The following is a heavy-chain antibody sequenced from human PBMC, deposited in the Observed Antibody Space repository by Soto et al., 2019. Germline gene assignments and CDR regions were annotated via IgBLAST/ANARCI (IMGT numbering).Heavy chain of an antibody. J-gene: IGHJ6*02. CDR2: IYYSGST. CDR3: ARAYGAAGYYYGMDV. CDR1: GGSISSGGYY. Sequence: PSETLSLTCTVSGGSISSGGYYWSWIRQHPGKGLEWIGYIYYSGSTYYNPSLKSRVTISVDTSKNQFSLKLSSVTAADTAVYCCARAYGAAGYYYGMDVWGQGTTVTVSS. D-gene: IGHD6-25*01. V-gene: IGHV4-31*03.